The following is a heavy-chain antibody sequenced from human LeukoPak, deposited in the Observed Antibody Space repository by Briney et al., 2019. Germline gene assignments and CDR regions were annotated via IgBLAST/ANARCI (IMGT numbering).Heavy chain of an antibody. CDR1: GGTFSSYA. V-gene: IGHV1-69*04. Sequence: SVKVSCKASGGTFSSYAISWVRQAPGQGLEWMGGIIPILGIANYAQKFQGRVTITADKPTSTAYMELSSLRSEDTAVYYCASGQLNYYDSSGYYNWFDPWGQGTLVTVSS. CDR3: ASGQLNYYDSSGYYNWFDP. D-gene: IGHD3-22*01. CDR2: IIPILGIA. J-gene: IGHJ5*02.